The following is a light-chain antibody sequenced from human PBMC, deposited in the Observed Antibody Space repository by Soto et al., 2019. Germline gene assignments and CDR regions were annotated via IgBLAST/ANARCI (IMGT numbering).Light chain of an antibody. CDR3: QQYNNWSYT. J-gene: IGKJ2*01. V-gene: IGKV3-15*01. Sequence: EIVMTQSPATLSVSPGERATLSCRASQSVSSNLAWYQQKPGQAPRLLIYGASTRATGIPSRFSDSRSGTEFTLTISSLQSEDFAVYYCQQYNNWSYTFDQGTKLEIK. CDR1: QSVSSN. CDR2: GAS.